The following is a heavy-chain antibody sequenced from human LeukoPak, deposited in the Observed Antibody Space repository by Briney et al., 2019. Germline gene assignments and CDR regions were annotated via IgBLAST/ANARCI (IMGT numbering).Heavy chain of an antibody. V-gene: IGHV3-48*03. CDR1: GFTFSSYE. Sequence: GGSLRLSCAASGFTFSSYEMNWVRQAPGKGLEWVSYISSSGSTIYYVDSVKGRFTISRDNAKNSLYLQMNSLRAEDTAVYYCARDIRRLWGVFDYWGQGTLVTVSS. CDR3: ARDIRRLWGVFDY. J-gene: IGHJ4*02. CDR2: ISSSGSTI. D-gene: IGHD3-16*01.